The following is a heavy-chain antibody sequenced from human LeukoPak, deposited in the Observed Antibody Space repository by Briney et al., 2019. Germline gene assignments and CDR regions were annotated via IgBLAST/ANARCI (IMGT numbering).Heavy chain of an antibody. Sequence: PSETLSLTCTVSGGSINRHYWSWIRQTPGKGLEWIGYISYRGSTNYNPSLKSRVTISVDTSNNQFSLRLSSVTAADTAVYYCARGAPYYYDSSGYLFDYWGQGTLVTVSS. CDR2: ISYRGST. J-gene: IGHJ4*02. CDR3: ARGAPYYYDSSGYLFDY. V-gene: IGHV4-59*08. CDR1: GGSINRHY. D-gene: IGHD3-22*01.